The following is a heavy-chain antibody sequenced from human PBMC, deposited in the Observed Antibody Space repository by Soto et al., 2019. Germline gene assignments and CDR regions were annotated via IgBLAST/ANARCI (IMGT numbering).Heavy chain of an antibody. CDR3: AKRGDYDFWSGRYNWFDP. CDR2: ISYAGSHK. Sequence: PGGSLRLSCVASGFTFSNFGVGWVRQAPGKGLEWETLISYAGSHKYTADSVKGRFTISRDNSKNTLYLQMNSLRAEDSAVYYCAKRGDYDFWSGRYNWFDPWGQGTLVTVSS. D-gene: IGHD3-3*01. CDR1: GFTFSNFG. V-gene: IGHV3-30*18. J-gene: IGHJ5*02.